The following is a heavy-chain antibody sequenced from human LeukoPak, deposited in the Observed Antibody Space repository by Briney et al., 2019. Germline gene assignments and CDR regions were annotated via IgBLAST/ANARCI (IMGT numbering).Heavy chain of an antibody. CDR1: GFTFSSYA. V-gene: IGHV3-30*18. CDR3: AKKGSDGMDV. Sequence: GSLRLSCAASGFTFSSYAMHWVRQAPGKGLEWVADLSYDGSGRYFADSVQGRFTISRDNSKNRLYLQMNSLRPEDTAVLYCAKKGSDGMDVWGQGITVTASS. D-gene: IGHD1-26*01. J-gene: IGHJ6*02. CDR2: LSYDGSGR.